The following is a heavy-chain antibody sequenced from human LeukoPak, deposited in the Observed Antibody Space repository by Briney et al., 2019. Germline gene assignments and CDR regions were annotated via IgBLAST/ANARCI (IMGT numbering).Heavy chain of an antibody. V-gene: IGHV1-2*02. CDR2: INPNSGGT. J-gene: IGHJ6*03. D-gene: IGHD3-9*01. Sequence: ASVKVSCKASGYTFTSYAMNWVRQAPGQGLEWMGWINPNSGGTNYAQKFQGRVTMTRDTSISTAYMELSRLRSDDTAVYYCARRYSYYDILTGYYPYYYYYYMDVWGKGTTVTVSS. CDR1: GYTFTSYA. CDR3: ARRYSYYDILTGYYPYYYYYYMDV.